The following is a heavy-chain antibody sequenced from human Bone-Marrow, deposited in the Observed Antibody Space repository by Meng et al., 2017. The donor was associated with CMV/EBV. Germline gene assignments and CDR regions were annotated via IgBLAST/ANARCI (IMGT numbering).Heavy chain of an antibody. J-gene: IGHJ4*02. D-gene: IGHD3-22*01. CDR3: ATAYRNYYDSSGYKRRGDY. Sequence: GGSLRLSCAASGFTFSSYWMSWVRQAPGKGLEWVANIKQDGSEKYYVDSVKGRFTISRDNAKNSLYLQMNSLRAEDTAVYYCATAYRNYYDSSGYKRRGDYWGQGTLVTASS. CDR1: GFTFSSYW. CDR2: IKQDGSEK. V-gene: IGHV3-7*01.